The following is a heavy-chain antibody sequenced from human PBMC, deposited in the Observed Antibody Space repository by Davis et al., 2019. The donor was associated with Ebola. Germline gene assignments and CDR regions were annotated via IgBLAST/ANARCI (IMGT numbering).Heavy chain of an antibody. J-gene: IGHJ4*02. CDR1: GYTLTELS. Sequence: SVKVSCKVSGYTLTELSMHWVRQAPGQGLEWMGRIIPILGIANYAQKFQGRVTITADKSTSTAYMELSSLRSEDTAVYYCARDIVATIKDDYWGQGTLVTVSS. CDR3: ARDIVATIKDDY. V-gene: IGHV1-69*04. D-gene: IGHD5-12*01. CDR2: IIPILGIA.